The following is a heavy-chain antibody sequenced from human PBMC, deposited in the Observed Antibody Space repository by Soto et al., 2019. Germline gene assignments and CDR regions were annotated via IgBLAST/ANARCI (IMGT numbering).Heavy chain of an antibody. J-gene: IGHJ4*02. CDR1: AFTFSSYW. D-gene: IGHD2-2*01. V-gene: IGHV3-7*01. CDR2: IKQDGSEK. CDR3: GRGAGPYQVLHFDS. Sequence: GGSLRLSCAASAFTFSSYWMSWVRQAPGKGLEWVANIKQDGSEKKYVDSVKGRFSVSRDNAENSLYLQMNSLRAEDTAVYYCGRGAGPYQVLHFDSWGQGTLDTVSS.